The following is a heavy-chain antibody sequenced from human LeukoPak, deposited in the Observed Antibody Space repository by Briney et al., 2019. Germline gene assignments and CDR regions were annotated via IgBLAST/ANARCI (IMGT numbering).Heavy chain of an antibody. Sequence: SETLSLTCTVSGGSISSYYWSRIRQPPGKGLEWIGYIYYSGSTNYNPSLKSRVTISVDTSKNQFSLKLSSVTAADTAVYYCARGSGLGDFWSGYEYWGQGTLVTVSS. CDR3: ARGSGLGDFWSGYEY. CDR2: IYYSGST. D-gene: IGHD3-3*01. CDR1: GGSISSYY. J-gene: IGHJ4*02. V-gene: IGHV4-59*01.